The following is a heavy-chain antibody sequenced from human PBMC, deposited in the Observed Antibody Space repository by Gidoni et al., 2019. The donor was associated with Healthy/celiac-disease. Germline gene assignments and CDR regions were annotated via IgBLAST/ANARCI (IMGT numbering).Heavy chain of an antibody. CDR2: ISGSGGST. V-gene: IGHV3-23*01. J-gene: IGHJ4*02. Sequence: EVKLLESGGGLVQPGGYLRLSCAASGFTFSSYAMSWVRQGPGKGLEWVSAISGSGGSTYYADSVKGRFTISRDNSKNTLYLQMNSLRAEDTAVYYCAKDKTHLAVAAVWGQGTLVTVSS. D-gene: IGHD6-19*01. CDR1: GFTFSSYA. CDR3: AKDKTHLAVAAV.